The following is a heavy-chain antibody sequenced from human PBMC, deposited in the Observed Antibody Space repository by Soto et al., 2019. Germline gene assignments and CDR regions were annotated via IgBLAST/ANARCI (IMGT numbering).Heavy chain of an antibody. J-gene: IGHJ4*02. CDR1: GDSISPYY. V-gene: IGHV4-59*01. D-gene: IGHD5-12*01. CDR2: VYYSGVT. Sequence: QVQLQESGPGLVKPSETLSLTCTVSGDSISPYYWSWIRQPPGKGLEWIGYVYYSGVTSYNPSLKSRVTISVDTSKNQFSLKLSSVIAADTAMYYCARDRDGYKDFDSWGQGTLVTVSS. CDR3: ARDRDGYKDFDS.